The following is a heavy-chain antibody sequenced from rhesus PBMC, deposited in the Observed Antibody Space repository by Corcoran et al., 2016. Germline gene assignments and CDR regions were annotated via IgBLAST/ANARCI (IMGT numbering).Heavy chain of an antibody. CDR2: IKNKAVGGTA. Sequence: EVQLVESGGGLVQPGGSLRLSCAAAGFTFSNYWMSWVRQAPGKGVDWVGRIKNKAVGGTAAYAESVKGRFTNSRDDSKNTLYLQMHILKTEDTAVYYCTTSGGSYYYFDYWGQGVLVTVSS. J-gene: IGHJ4*01. D-gene: IGHD3-16*01. V-gene: IGHV3-16*01. CDR3: TTSGGSYYYFDY. CDR1: GFTFSNYW.